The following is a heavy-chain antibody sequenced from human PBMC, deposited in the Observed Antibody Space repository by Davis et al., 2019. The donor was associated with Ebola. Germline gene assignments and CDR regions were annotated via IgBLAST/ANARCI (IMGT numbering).Heavy chain of an antibody. CDR1: GYTFTSYY. J-gene: IGHJ4*02. CDR2: INPSGGST. Sequence: ASVKVSCKASGYTFTSYYMRWVRQAPGQGLEWMGIINPSGGSTSYAQKFQGRVTMTRDTSTSTVYMELSSLRSEDTAVYYCARETYCGGDCYSYYFDYWGQGTLVTVSS. CDR3: ARETYCGGDCYSYYFDY. D-gene: IGHD2-21*01. V-gene: IGHV1-46*01.